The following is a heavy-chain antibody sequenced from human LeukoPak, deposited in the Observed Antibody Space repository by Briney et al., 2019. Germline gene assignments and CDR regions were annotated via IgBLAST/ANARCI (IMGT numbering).Heavy chain of an antibody. V-gene: IGHV3-64D*09. CDR3: VKVQDGSTFDY. CDR1: GFTFSSYA. Sequence: GGSLRLSCSASGFTFSSYAMYWVRQAPGKGLEYVSSISSNGAGTLYADSVKGRFTISRDNSRNTLYLQMSSLRPEDTAVYYCVKVQDGSTFDYWGQGSLVTVPS. CDR2: ISSNGAGT. D-gene: IGHD5-24*01. J-gene: IGHJ4*02.